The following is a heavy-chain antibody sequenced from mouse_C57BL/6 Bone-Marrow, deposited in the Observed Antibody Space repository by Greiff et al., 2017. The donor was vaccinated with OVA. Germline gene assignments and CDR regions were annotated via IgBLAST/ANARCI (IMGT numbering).Heavy chain of an antibody. D-gene: IGHD1-1*01. J-gene: IGHJ3*01. CDR1: GYTFTSYW. V-gene: IGHV1-53*01. CDR2: INPSNGGT. CDR3: ARHLYGSSYRFAY. Sequence: QVQLQQPGTELVKPGASVKLSCKASGYTFTSYWMHWVKQRPGQGLEWIGNINPSNGGTNYNEKFKSKATLTVDKSSSTSYMQLSSLTSEDSAVYYCARHLYGSSYRFAYWGQGTLVTVSA.